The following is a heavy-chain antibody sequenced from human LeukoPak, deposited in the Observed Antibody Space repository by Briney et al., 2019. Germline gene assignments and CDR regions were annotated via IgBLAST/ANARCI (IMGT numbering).Heavy chain of an antibody. J-gene: IGHJ4*02. CDR3: ARDYARYCSSGRCYFFDY. D-gene: IGHD2-15*01. Sequence: ASVKVSCKASGYIFTGHYIHWVRQAPGQGLEWMGWINLNSGDTNYAQKFEGRVTMTRDTSISTAYMELSRLRSDDTTVYYCARDYARYCSSGRCYFFDYWGQGTLVTVSS. CDR2: INLNSGDT. CDR1: GYIFTGHY. V-gene: IGHV1-2*02.